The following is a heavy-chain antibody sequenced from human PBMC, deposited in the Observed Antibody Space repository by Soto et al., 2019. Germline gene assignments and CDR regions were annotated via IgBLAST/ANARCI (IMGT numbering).Heavy chain of an antibody. CDR2: ISGSGGST. CDR3: AKELPNGSSWYLGDYFDY. CDR1: GFTFSSYA. Sequence: GGSLRLSCAASGFTFSSYAMSWVRQAPGKGLEWVSAISGSGGSTYYADSVKGRFTISRDNSKNTLYLQMNSLRAEDTAVYYCAKELPNGSSWYLGDYFDYWGQGTLVTVSS. V-gene: IGHV3-23*01. J-gene: IGHJ4*02. D-gene: IGHD6-13*01.